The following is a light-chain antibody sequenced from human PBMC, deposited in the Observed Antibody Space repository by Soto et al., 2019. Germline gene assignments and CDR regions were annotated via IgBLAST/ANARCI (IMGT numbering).Light chain of an antibody. V-gene: IGKV1-9*01. J-gene: IGKJ2*01. Sequence: DIQLTQSPSFLSASVGDRVTITCRASQGISSYLAWYQQKPGKAPKLLIYAASTLQSGVPSRFSGSGSGTEFTLTISSLEPEDFAVYYCQQRSNWPPDTFGQGTKLEIK. CDR1: QGISSY. CDR3: QQRSNWPPDT. CDR2: AAS.